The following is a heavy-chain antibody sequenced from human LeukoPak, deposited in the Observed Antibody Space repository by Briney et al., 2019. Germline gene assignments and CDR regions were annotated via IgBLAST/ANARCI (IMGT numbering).Heavy chain of an antibody. CDR1: GFPFSSYA. J-gene: IGHJ4*02. CDR2: ISGSGGST. V-gene: IGHV3-23*01. Sequence: GGPLRLSCAASGFPFSSYAMSWVPKAPGKGLEWVSAISGSGGSTYYADSVKGRFTISRDNSKNTLYLQMNSLRAWDTAVYYCAKARKQNSSSKSAVAGTVSPFDYWGQGTLVTVSS. CDR3: AKARKQNSSSKSAVAGTVSPFDY. D-gene: IGHD6-19*01.